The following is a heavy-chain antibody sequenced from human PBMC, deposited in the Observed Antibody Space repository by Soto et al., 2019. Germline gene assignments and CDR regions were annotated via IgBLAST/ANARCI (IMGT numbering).Heavy chain of an antibody. V-gene: IGHV4-31*03. Sequence: QVQLQVSGPGLVKPSQTLSLTCNASGVSITWGGYSWSWIRQQPGKGLEGIGNVYHSGRTYYHPYLKSRITMSLDTSKNQFSLNLNSVTVADTAVYYCARQTTIIMPRGFVVTYGGPFDPWGQGTLVTVSS. J-gene: IGHJ5*02. CDR2: VYHSGRT. CDR1: GVSITWGGYS. CDR3: ARQTTIIMPRGFVVTYGGPFDP. D-gene: IGHD3-10*01.